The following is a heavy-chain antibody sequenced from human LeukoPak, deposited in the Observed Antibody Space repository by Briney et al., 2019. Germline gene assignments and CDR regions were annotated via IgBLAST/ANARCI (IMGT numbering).Heavy chain of an antibody. CDR1: RGTFSRYT. CDR3: ARKPHRGSLSEVGWI. V-gene: IGHV1-69*02. D-gene: IGHD1-26*01. J-gene: IGHJ4*02. Sequence: SSVTVSCKASRGTFSRYTISWVRPAPEQGLEGMGRIYPILCIANYAQNFQERVTHTAGKATSTAYMELSSLRSEDTAVFYWARKPHRGSLSEVGWIWGQGTLVTVSS. CDR2: IYPILCIA.